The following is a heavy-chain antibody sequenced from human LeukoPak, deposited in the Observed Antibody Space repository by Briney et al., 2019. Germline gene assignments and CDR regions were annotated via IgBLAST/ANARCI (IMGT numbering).Heavy chain of an antibody. CDR1: GYTFTSYY. D-gene: IGHD2-2*01. Sequence: ASVKVSCKASGYTFTSYYMHWVRQAPGQGLEWMGIINPSGGSTSYAQKFQGRVTITADKSTSTAYMELSSLRSEDTAVYYCARAYIVVVPAALMGASAYYYYYGMDVWGQGTTVTVS. J-gene: IGHJ6*02. V-gene: IGHV1-46*01. CDR2: INPSGGST. CDR3: ARAYIVVVPAALMGASAYYYYYGMDV.